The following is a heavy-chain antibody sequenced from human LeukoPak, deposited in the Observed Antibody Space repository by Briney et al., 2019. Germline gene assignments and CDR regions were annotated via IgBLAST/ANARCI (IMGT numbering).Heavy chain of an antibody. J-gene: IGHJ4*02. CDR3: ARDRHYDSSGYHNFDY. CDR2: IYHSGST. Sequence: SETLSLTCTVSGGSISSGYYWGWIRQPPGKGLEWIGSIYHSGSTYYNPSLKSRVTISVDTSKNRFSLKLSSVTAADTAVYYCARDRHYDSSGYHNFDYWGQGTLVTVSS. D-gene: IGHD3-22*01. V-gene: IGHV4-38-2*02. CDR1: GGSISSGYY.